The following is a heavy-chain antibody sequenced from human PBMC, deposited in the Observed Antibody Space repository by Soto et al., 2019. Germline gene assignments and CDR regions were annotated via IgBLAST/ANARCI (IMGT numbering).Heavy chain of an antibody. J-gene: IGHJ4*02. CDR1: GFTFSDRY. CDR2: TKNKANSYTT. Sequence: GGSLRLSCAASGFTFSDRYMDWVRQAPGKGLEWVGRTKNKANSYTTEYAASVKGRFTISRDYSRDSAYLQMNSLKTDDTAVYYCTIEGAYPGPDFDYWGQGTLVTVSS. V-gene: IGHV3-72*01. D-gene: IGHD3-16*01. CDR3: TIEGAYPGPDFDY.